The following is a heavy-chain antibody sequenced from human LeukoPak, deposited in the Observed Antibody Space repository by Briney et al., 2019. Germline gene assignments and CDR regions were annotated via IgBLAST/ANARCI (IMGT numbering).Heavy chain of an antibody. D-gene: IGHD3-10*01. Sequence: SETLSLTRTVSGGSISSYDWSWIRQPPGKGLEWIGYIYSSGSTNYNPSLKIRVTISVDTSKNQFSLKLSSVTAADTAVYYCARRRGAHTANALDIWGQGTMVTVSS. CDR2: IYSSGST. CDR1: GGSISSYD. J-gene: IGHJ3*02. CDR3: ARRRGAHTANALDI. V-gene: IGHV4-59*08.